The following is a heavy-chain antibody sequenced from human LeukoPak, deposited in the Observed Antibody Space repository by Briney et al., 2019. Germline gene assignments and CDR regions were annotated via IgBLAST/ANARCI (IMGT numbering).Heavy chain of an antibody. V-gene: IGHV1-69*06. CDR1: GGTFSSYA. D-gene: IGHD3-16*01. CDR3: AREREGGLCFDY. CDR2: IIPIFGTA. J-gene: IGHJ4*02. Sequence: GSSMKVSCKASGGTFSSYAISWVRQAPGQGLEWMGGIIPIFGTANYAQKFQGRVTITADKSTSTAYMELSSLRSEDTAVYYCAREREGGLCFDYWGQGTLVTVSS.